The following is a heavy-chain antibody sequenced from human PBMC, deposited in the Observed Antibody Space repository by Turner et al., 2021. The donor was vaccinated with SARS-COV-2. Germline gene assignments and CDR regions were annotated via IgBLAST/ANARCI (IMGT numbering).Heavy chain of an antibody. J-gene: IGHJ6*02. Sequence: QLQLQESGPGLVKPSETLSLSCTVSGVSISFSSYYWGWIRQPPGKVLEWIGSIYYSGSTYYNPSLKSRVTISVDTSKNQFSLKLSSVTAADTAVYYCAGEVVVLTTTHYGMDVWGQGTTVTVSS. V-gene: IGHV4-39*01. CDR2: IYYSGST. D-gene: IGHD1-26*01. CDR1: GVSISFSSYY. CDR3: AGEVVVLTTTHYGMDV.